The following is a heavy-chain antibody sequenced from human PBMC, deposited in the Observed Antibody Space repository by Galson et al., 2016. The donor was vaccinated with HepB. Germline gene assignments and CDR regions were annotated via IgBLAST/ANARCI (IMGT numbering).Heavy chain of an antibody. Sequence: SVKVSCKASGYTFNSYGINWVRQAPGQGLEWMGWISGHNGHTNYAQNFQARVTMTTDTSTSTAYMELRSLTSDDTAVYFCARNPALSNRYDKFDYWGQGTRVTVSS. J-gene: IGHJ4*02. CDR3: ARNPALSNRYDKFDY. CDR1: GYTFNSYG. CDR2: ISGHNGHT. D-gene: IGHD1-14*01. V-gene: IGHV1-18*01.